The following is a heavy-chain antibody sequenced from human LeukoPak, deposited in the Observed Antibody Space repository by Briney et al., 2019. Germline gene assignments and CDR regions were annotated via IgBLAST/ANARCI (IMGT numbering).Heavy chain of an antibody. CDR3: ATKHWWG. V-gene: IGHV3-23*01. CDR2: IGGSGGST. CDR1: GFIFTNYA. D-gene: IGHD2-8*02. Sequence: TGGSLRLSCAASGFIFTNYAMSWVRQAPGKGLEWVSGIGGSGGSTFYADSVKGRFTISRDNSKNTVYLRMNSLRAEDTAIYYCATKHWWGGGQGALVTVSS. J-gene: IGHJ4*02.